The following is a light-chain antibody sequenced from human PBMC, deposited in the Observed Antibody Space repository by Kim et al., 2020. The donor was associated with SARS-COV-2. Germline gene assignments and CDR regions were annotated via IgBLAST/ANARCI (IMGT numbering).Light chain of an antibody. CDR1: QDIRND. CDR3: LQHNTYPIT. V-gene: IGKV1-17*01. CDR2: GAS. J-gene: IGKJ5*01. Sequence: ASVGDRVTITCRASQDIRNDLGGYQQNPGRAPKRLIYGASSLQSGVPSRFSGSGSGTEFTLTISSLQPEDFATYCCLQHNTYPITFGQGTRLEIK.